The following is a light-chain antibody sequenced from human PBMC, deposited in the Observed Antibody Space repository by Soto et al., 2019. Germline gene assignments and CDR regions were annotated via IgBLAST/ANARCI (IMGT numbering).Light chain of an antibody. V-gene: IGKV2-28*01. CDR2: LGS. Sequence: DIVMTQSPLSLPVTPGEPDSISCRSSQSLLHKSGYNYLDWYLQKPGQSPQLLIYLGSNRASGVPDRFSGSGSGTDFTLKISRVEAEDVGVYYCMQAIQIPLTFGGGTKVEIK. J-gene: IGKJ4*01. CDR3: MQAIQIPLT. CDR1: QSLLHKSGYNY.